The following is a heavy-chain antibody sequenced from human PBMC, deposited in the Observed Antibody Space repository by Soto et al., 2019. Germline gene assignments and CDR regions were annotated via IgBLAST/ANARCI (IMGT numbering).Heavy chain of an antibody. CDR2: TYYRSKWYN. Sequence: SQTLSLTCAISGDSVSSNSAAWNWIRQSPSRGLEWLGRTYYRSKWYNDYAVSVKSRITINPDTSKNQFSLQLNSVTPEDTAVYYCARDVVVVAATYYYYGMDVWGQGTTVTVSS. V-gene: IGHV6-1*01. CDR3: ARDVVVVAATYYYYGMDV. J-gene: IGHJ6*02. D-gene: IGHD2-15*01. CDR1: GDSVSSNSAA.